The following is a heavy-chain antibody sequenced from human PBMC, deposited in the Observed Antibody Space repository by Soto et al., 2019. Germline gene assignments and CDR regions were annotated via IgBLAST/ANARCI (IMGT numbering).Heavy chain of an antibody. J-gene: IGHJ5*02. CDR3: VRLVGNILILEVSNWFDP. D-gene: IGHD3-10*01. V-gene: IGHV5-51*01. CDR1: GYRFTSYW. CDR2: IHPGDSDI. Sequence: PGESLKISCKASGYRFTSYWIGWVRQMPGKGLEWMGIIHPGDSDINYSPSFQGQVTISVDKSISTTYLHWSSLRASDTAMYYCVRLVGNILILEVSNWFDPWGQGTLVTVSS.